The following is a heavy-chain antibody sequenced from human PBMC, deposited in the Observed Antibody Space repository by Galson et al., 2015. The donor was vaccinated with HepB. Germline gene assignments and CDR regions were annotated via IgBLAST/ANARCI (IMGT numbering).Heavy chain of an antibody. V-gene: IGHV2-5*01. CDR3: SHSRGSAQEECLALPNWFDP. Sequence: PALVKPTPPLTLTCTFSGFSLTTNGVGVGWIRQPPGEALEWLALIYWNDDKRYSPSLKSRLSISKDNSKNQVVFTMTNMDPADTASFYCSHSRGSAQEECLALPNWFDPWGQGTLVTVSS. CDR1: GFSLTTNGVG. J-gene: IGHJ5*02. D-gene: IGHD3-3*01. CDR2: IYWNDDK.